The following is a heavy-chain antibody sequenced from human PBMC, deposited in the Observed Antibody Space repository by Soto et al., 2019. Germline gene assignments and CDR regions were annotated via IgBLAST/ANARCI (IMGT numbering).Heavy chain of an antibody. V-gene: IGHV1-8*01. CDR1: GYTITSYD. J-gene: IGHJ6*02. Sequence: AASVKVSCKASGYTITSYDINCVRQATGQGLEWMGWMNPNSGNTGYAQKFQGRVTMARNTSISTAYMELSSLRSEDTAVYYCARERASFYGMDVWGQGTTVTSP. CDR3: ARERASFYGMDV. CDR2: MNPNSGNT.